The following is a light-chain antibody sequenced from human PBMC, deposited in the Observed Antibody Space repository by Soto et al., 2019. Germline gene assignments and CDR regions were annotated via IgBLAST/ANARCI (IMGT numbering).Light chain of an antibody. CDR2: GAS. CDR3: EQYGSSQFT. CDR1: QSVSSNY. J-gene: IGKJ3*01. Sequence: EIVLTQSPGTLSLSPGERATLSCRASQSVSSNYLAWYQQKPGQAPRLLIYGASSRATGIPDRFSGSGSGTDFTLTISRVEPEDLVVYYCEQYGSSQFTFGPGTEVDIK. V-gene: IGKV3-20*01.